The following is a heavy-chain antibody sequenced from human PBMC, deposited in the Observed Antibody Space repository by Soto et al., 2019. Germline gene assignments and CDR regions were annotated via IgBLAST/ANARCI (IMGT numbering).Heavy chain of an antibody. V-gene: IGHV4-61*08. CDR2: IYYSGNT. D-gene: IGHD5-18*01. Sequence: PSETLSLTCPVSGYSVTSGDYYWSWIRQPPGKGLEWIGYIYYSGNTNYSPSLKSRVAISLDTSHNQFSLKLSSVTAADTAVYFCARIPVDTYMTYWFDPWGQGTLVTVSS. CDR1: GYSVTSGDYY. J-gene: IGHJ5*01. CDR3: ARIPVDTYMTYWFDP.